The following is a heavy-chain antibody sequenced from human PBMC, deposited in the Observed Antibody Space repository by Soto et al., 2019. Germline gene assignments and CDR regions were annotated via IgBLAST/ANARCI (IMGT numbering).Heavy chain of an antibody. D-gene: IGHD2-2*01. V-gene: IGHV3-30*18. CDR3: AKDGHIVVVPAQNGFDY. CDR1: GFTFSSYG. Sequence: GGSLRLSCAASGFTFSSYGMHWVRQAPGKGLEWVAVISYDGSNKYYADSVKGRFTISRDNSKNTLYLQMNSLRAEDTAVYYCAKDGHIVVVPAQNGFDYWGQGTLVTVSS. J-gene: IGHJ4*02. CDR2: ISYDGSNK.